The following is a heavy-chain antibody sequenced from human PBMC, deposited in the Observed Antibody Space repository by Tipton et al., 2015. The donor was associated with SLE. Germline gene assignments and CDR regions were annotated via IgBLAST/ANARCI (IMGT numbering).Heavy chain of an antibody. J-gene: IGHJ6*02. V-gene: IGHV4-59*12. D-gene: IGHD2/OR15-2a*01. CDR3: ATEGDGSANFYFRGIHD. CDR2: LSYGGST. Sequence: TLSLTCTVSGGSITSYHWSWVRQPPGRGLGWIGSLSYGGSTSYNPSLESRVSISVDTSRNHLSLQVRSVTAADTAVYFCATEGDGSANFYFRGIHDWGQGATVTVSS. CDR1: GGSITSYH.